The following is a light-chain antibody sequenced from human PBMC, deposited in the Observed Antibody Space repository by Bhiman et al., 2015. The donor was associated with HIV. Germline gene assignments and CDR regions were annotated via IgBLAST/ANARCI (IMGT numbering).Light chain of an antibody. CDR2: DVT. Sequence: QSALTQPASVSGSPGQSITISCTGTSSDIGGYNVSWHQQYPGKAPKLLIFDVTNRPSGVSNRFSGSKSGNTASLTISGLQAEDEADYYCSSYSSSNTYVFGTGTKVTVL. CDR1: SSDIGGYN. CDR3: SSYSSSNTYV. J-gene: IGLJ1*01. V-gene: IGLV2-14*03.